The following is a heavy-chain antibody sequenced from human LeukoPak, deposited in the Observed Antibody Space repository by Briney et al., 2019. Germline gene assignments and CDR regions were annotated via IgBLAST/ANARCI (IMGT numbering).Heavy chain of an antibody. J-gene: IGHJ4*02. D-gene: IGHD3-22*01. CDR3: ARASGGFISKLDY. V-gene: IGHV3-20*04. CDR2: INWNGGST. CDR1: GFTFDDYG. Sequence: PGGSLRLSCAASGFTFDDYGMSWVRHAPGKGLEWVSGINWNGGSTCYADSVKGRFTISRDNAKNSLYLQMNSLRAEDTALYYCARASGGFISKLDYWGQGTLVTVSS.